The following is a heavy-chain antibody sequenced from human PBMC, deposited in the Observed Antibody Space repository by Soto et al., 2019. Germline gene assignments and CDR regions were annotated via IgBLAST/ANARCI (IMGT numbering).Heavy chain of an antibody. CDR3: ARDRTAGYYDSSGAYGMDA. D-gene: IGHD3-22*01. CDR2: ISYDGSNK. J-gene: IGHJ6*02. Sequence: GGSLRLSCAASGFSFSTYAIHWVRQAPGKGLEWVALISYDGSNKYYADSVKGRFTISRDNSKNTLYLQMNSLRAEDTAVYYCARDRTAGYYDSSGAYGMDAWGQGTTVTVSS. CDR1: GFSFSTYA. V-gene: IGHV3-30-3*01.